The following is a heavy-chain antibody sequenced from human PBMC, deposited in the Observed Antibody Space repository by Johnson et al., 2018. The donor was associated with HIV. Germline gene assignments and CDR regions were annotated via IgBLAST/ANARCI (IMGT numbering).Heavy chain of an antibody. D-gene: IGHD3-3*01. CDR3: ARARGDFWSGYPAFDI. Sequence: EVQLVESGGGLVQPGGSLRLSCAASGFTFSSYAMHWVRQAPGKGLEYVSAISSNGGSTYYANSVTGRFTISRDNSKNTLYLQMGSLRAEDMAVYYCARARGDFWSGYPAFDIWGQGTMVTVSS. CDR2: ISSNGGST. V-gene: IGHV3-64*01. CDR1: GFTFSSYA. J-gene: IGHJ3*02.